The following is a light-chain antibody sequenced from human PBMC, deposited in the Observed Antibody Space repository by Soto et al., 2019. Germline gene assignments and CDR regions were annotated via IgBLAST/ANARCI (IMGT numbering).Light chain of an antibody. CDR2: AAS. Sequence: AIQMTQSPSSLSASVGDRVTITCGASQGIRNDLGWYQQKPGKAPKLLIYAASSLQSGVPSRFSGSGSGTDFTLTISSLQPEDFATYYCLHDYNYFLFGGGTKVEIK. CDR3: LHDYNYFL. J-gene: IGKJ4*01. V-gene: IGKV1-6*01. CDR1: QGIRND.